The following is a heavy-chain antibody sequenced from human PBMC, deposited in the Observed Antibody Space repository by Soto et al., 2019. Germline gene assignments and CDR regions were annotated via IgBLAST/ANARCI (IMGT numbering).Heavy chain of an antibody. CDR3: ARVGVDYYDSSGYYFSPYYFDY. CDR1: GGSISSSSYY. J-gene: IGHJ4*02. Sequence: PSETLSLTCTVSGGSISSSSYYWGWIRQPPGKGLEWIGSIYYSGNTYYNTSLKSRVTISVDTSKNQFSLKLSSVTAAYSAVYYCARVGVDYYDSSGYYFSPYYFDYWGQGTLVTVSS. D-gene: IGHD3-22*01. V-gene: IGHV4-39*01. CDR2: IYYSGNT.